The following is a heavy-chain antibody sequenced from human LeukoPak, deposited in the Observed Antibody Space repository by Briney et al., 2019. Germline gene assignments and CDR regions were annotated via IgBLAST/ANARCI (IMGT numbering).Heavy chain of an antibody. D-gene: IGHD3-22*01. V-gene: IGHV3-23*01. Sequence: GGSLRLSCAASGFTFDDYAMHWVRQAPGKGLEWVSAISGSGGSTYYADSVKGRFTISRDNSKNTLYLQMNSLRAEDTAVYYCAMAYYDSSGYYWANAFDIWGQGTMVTVSS. J-gene: IGHJ3*02. CDR3: AMAYYDSSGYYWANAFDI. CDR1: GFTFDDYA. CDR2: ISGSGGST.